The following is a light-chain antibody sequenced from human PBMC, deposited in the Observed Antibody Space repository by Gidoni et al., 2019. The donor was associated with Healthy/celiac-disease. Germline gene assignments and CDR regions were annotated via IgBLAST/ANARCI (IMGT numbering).Light chain of an antibody. CDR2: DAS. Sequence: AIQLTQSPSSLSASVGDRVTITCRASQGISSALAWYQQKPGKAPKLLIYDASSLESGVPSRFSGSGSGTDFTLTISSLQPEDFATYCCQQFNSYPFITFXXXTRLEIK. V-gene: IGKV1-13*02. J-gene: IGKJ5*01. CDR3: QQFNSYPFIT. CDR1: QGISSA.